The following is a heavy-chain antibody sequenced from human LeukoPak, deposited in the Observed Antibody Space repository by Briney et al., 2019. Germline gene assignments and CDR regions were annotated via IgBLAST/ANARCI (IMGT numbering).Heavy chain of an antibody. J-gene: IGHJ6*02. CDR1: GVTVSNNY. CDR3: ARPFYYDSNGGEGMDV. CDR2: ITSSGTYI. Sequence: GGSLRLSCAASGVTVSNNYMNWVRQAPGKGLELVSSITSSGTYIYYADSVKGRFTISRDNAKSSLYLQMNSLRAEDTAVYYCARPFYYDSNGGEGMDVWGQGTTVTVSS. D-gene: IGHD3-22*01. V-gene: IGHV3-21*01.